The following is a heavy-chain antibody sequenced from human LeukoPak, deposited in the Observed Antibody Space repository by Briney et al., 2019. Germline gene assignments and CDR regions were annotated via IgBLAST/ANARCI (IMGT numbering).Heavy chain of an antibody. CDR3: ARLDNSGHYTLDV. V-gene: IGHV4-39*02. D-gene: IGHD3-22*01. CDR1: GGSISSRRHY. CDR2: IFYSGST. Sequence: SETLSLTCTVSGGSISSRRHYWGWIRQPPGKGLEWIGSIFYSGSTYYNPSLRGRVTISVDTSTNHFSLKLNSVTAADTAVYYCARLDNSGHYTLDVWGQETTVTVSS. J-gene: IGHJ6*02.